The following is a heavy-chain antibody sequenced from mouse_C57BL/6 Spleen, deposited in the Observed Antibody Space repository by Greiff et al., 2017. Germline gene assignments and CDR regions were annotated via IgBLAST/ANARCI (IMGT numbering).Heavy chain of an antibody. D-gene: IGHD1-3*01. CDR2: IHPSDSYT. J-gene: IGHJ4*01. Sequence: VKLQQPGAELVKPGASVKVSCKASGYTFTSYWMHWVKQRPGQGLEWIGRIHPSDSYTNYNQKFKGKATLTVDKSSSTAYMQLSSLTSEDSAVYYCAIQTLKGAYAMDYWGQGTSVTVSS. V-gene: IGHV1-74*01. CDR3: AIQTLKGAYAMDY. CDR1: GYTFTSYW.